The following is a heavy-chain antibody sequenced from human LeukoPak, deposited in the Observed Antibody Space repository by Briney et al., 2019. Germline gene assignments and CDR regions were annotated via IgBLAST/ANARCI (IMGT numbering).Heavy chain of an antibody. J-gene: IGHJ5*02. Sequence: GALRLSCAASGFTFNKHKMNWVRQAPGKGVGWVSSISSSSSYIYYADSAKGRFTISRDNAKNSLYLQMNSLRAEDTAVYYCARVLLYYDAFDPWGQGTLVTVSS. D-gene: IGHD3-3*01. CDR3: ARVLLYYDAFDP. CDR2: ISSSSSYI. CDR1: GFTFNKHK. V-gene: IGHV3-21*01.